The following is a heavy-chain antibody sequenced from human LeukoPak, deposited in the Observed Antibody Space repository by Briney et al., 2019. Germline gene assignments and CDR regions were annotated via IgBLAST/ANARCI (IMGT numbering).Heavy chain of an antibody. J-gene: IGHJ5*02. V-gene: IGHV4-61*02. CDR2: IYTSGST. D-gene: IGHD3-10*01. CDR1: GGSISSGSYY. CDR3: AREGLNMVRGVIPKEAWGWFDP. Sequence: SQTLSLTCTVSGGSISSGSYYWSWIRQPAGKGLEWIGRIYTSGSTNYNPSLKSRVTISVDTSKNQFSLRLSSVTAADTAVYYCAREGLNMVRGVIPKEAWGWFDPWGQGTLVTVSS.